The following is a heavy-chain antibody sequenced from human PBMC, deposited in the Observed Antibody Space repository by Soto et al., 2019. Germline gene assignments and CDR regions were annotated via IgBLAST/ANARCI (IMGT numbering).Heavy chain of an antibody. Sequence: SVKVSCKASGGTFSSYTISWVRQAPGQGLEWMGRIIPILGIASYAQKFQGRVTITADKSTSTAYMELSSLRSEDTAVYYCATPTNYDYIWGSYPLDYWGQGTLVTVSS. CDR3: ATPTNYDYIWGSYPLDY. D-gene: IGHD3-16*02. CDR2: IIPILGIA. CDR1: GGTFSSYT. V-gene: IGHV1-69*02. J-gene: IGHJ4*02.